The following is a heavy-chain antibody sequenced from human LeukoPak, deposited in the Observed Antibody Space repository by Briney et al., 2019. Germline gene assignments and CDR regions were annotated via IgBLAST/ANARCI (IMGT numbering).Heavy chain of an antibody. CDR2: IYYTGST. J-gene: IGHJ4*02. Sequence: PSETLSLTSTVSGGSISSYYWSWIRQPPGKGLEWIGYIYYTGSTNYSPSLKSRVTISVDTSKNQFSPKLSSVTAEDTAVYYCARHGRSGYSIDWPALDYWGQGSLVTVSS. V-gene: IGHV4-59*08. CDR1: GGSISSYY. D-gene: IGHD5-18*01. CDR3: ARHGRSGYSIDWPALDY.